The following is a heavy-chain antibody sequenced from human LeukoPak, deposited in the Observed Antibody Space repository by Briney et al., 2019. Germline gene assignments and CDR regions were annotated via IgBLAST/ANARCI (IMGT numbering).Heavy chain of an antibody. CDR3: AVGYDSSGYYLDP. CDR1: GGTFSSYA. Sequence: SVKVSCKASGGTFSSYAISWVRQAPGQGLEWMGRIIPILGIANYAQKFQGRVTITADKSTSTAYMELSSLRSEDTAVYDCAVGYDSSGYYLDPWGQGTLVTVSS. CDR2: IIPILGIA. D-gene: IGHD3-22*01. J-gene: IGHJ5*02. V-gene: IGHV1-69*04.